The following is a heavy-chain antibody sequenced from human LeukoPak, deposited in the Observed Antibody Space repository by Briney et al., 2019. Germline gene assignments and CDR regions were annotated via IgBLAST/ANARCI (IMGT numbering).Heavy chain of an antibody. D-gene: IGHD6-13*01. V-gene: IGHV4-59*08. CDR3: ARAAGSISYYFDY. CDR2: IYYSGST. CDR1: GGSISSYY. Sequence: PSETLSLTCTVSGGSISSYYWSWIRQPPGKGLEWIGYIYYSGSTNYNPSLKSRVTISVDTSKNQFSLKLSSVTAADTAVYYCARAAGSISYYFDYWGQGTLVTVSS. J-gene: IGHJ4*02.